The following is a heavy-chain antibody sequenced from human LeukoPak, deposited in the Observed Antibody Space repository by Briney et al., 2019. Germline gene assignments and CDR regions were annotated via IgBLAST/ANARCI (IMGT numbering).Heavy chain of an antibody. CDR1: GGSVSSGSYY. Sequence: PSETLSLTCTVSGGSVSSGSYYWSWIRQPPGKGLEWNGYIYYSGSPNYNPSLKRRVTISVDTSKNQYSLKLSSETAADTAVYHCARAVGCLDYWGQGTPVTASS. CDR3: ARAVGCLDY. V-gene: IGHV4-61*01. CDR2: IYYSGSP. J-gene: IGHJ4*02. D-gene: IGHD1-26*01.